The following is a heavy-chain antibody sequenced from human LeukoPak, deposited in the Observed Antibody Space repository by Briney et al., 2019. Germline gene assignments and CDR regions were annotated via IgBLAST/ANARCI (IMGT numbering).Heavy chain of an antibody. CDR3: AREATRFGELRGPLDYYDMDV. Sequence: PGGSLRLSCAASGFTFSSYGMHWVRQATGKGLEWVSAIGTAGDTYYPGSVKGRFTISSENAKNSLYLQMNSLRAGDTAVYYCAREATRFGELRGPLDYYDMDVWGQGTTVTVSS. D-gene: IGHD3-10*01. J-gene: IGHJ6*02. CDR2: IGTAGDT. V-gene: IGHV3-13*01. CDR1: GFTFSSYG.